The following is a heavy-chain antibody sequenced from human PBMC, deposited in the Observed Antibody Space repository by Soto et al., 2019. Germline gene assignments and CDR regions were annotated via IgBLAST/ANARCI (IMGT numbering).Heavy chain of an antibody. CDR3: ARDVILRSFDWFPPVATIQDY. J-gene: IGHJ4*02. Sequence: PGGSLRLSCAASGFTVSSNYMSWVRQAPGKGLEWVANIKQDGSENYYVDSVKGRFTISRDNAKNSLYLHMNSLKADDTAVYYCARDVILRSFDWFPPVATIQDYWGQGTLVTVSS. V-gene: IGHV3-7*01. CDR2: IKQDGSEN. CDR1: GFTVSSNY. D-gene: IGHD3-9*01.